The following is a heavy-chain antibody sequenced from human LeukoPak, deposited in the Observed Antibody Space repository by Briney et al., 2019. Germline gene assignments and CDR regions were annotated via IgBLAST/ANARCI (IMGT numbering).Heavy chain of an antibody. CDR3: ARDRLNWFDP. CDR2: IYYSGST. CDR1: GGSLSSYY. Sequence: SGTLSLPCTVSGGSLSSYYWSWIRQPPGTGLEWIGYIYYSGSTNYNPSLKSRVTISVDTSKDQFSLKLSSVTAADTAVYYCARDRLNWFDPWGQGTLVTVSS. J-gene: IGHJ5*02. V-gene: IGHV4-59*01. D-gene: IGHD4-11*01.